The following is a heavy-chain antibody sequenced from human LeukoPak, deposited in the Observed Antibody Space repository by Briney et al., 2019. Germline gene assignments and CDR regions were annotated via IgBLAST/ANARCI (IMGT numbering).Heavy chain of an antibody. CDR3: ARGEQYYYAY. J-gene: IGHJ4*02. CDR1: GYTFTSYY. V-gene: IGHV1-69*04. CDR2: IIPILGIA. Sequence: GASVKVSCKASGYTFTSYYIHWVRQAPGQGLEWMGRIIPILGIANYAQKFQGRVTITADKSTSTAYMELSSLRSEDTAVYYCARGEQYYYAYWGQGTLVTVS. D-gene: IGHD1/OR15-1a*01.